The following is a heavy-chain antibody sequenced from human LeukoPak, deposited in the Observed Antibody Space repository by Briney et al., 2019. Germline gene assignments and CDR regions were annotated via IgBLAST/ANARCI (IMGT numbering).Heavy chain of an antibody. D-gene: IGHD2-2*01. CDR3: ARVRARSYCSSTSCYGY. CDR1: GFTFSSHW. J-gene: IGHJ4*02. Sequence: GGSLRLSCAASGFTFSSHWMSWVRQAPGKGLEWVANIKQDGSEKYYVDSVKGRFTISRDNAKNSLYLQMNSLRAEDTAVYYCARVRARSYCSSTSCYGYWGQGTLVTVSS. CDR2: IKQDGSEK. V-gene: IGHV3-7*01.